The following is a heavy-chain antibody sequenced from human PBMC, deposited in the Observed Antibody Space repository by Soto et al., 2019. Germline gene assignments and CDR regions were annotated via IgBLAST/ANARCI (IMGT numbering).Heavy chain of an antibody. CDR2: ISGSGGST. D-gene: IGHD6-19*01. CDR3: AKARYSSVWSGYYFDY. CDR1: GFTFSSYA. Sequence: TGGSLRLSCAASGFTFSSYAMSWVRQAPGKGLEWVSAISGSGGSTYYADSVKGRFTISRDNSKNTLYLQMNSLRAEDTAVYYCAKARYSSVWSGYYFDYWGQGTLVTVYS. V-gene: IGHV3-23*01. J-gene: IGHJ4*02.